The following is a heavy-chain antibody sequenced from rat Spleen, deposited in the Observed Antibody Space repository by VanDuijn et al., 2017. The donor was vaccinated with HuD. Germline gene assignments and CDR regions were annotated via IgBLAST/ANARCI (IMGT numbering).Heavy chain of an antibody. CDR1: GFTFSNYY. J-gene: IGHJ3*01. V-gene: IGHV5-27*01. CDR3: TRGYDGTYYYVNWFAY. Sequence: EVQLVESGGGLVQPGRSLKLSCAASGFTFSNYYMAWVRQAPKRGLEWVATISTSGNRTYYPASVKGRFTISRDDAKSSLYLQMNSLRSEDTATYYCTRGYDGTYYYVNWFAYWGQGTLVTVSS. CDR2: ISTSGNRT. D-gene: IGHD1-12*02.